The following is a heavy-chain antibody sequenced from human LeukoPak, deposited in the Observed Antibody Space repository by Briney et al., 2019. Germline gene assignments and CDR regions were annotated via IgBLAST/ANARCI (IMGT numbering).Heavy chain of an antibody. CDR2: ISSSSSYI. V-gene: IGHV3-21*04. Sequence: GGSLRLSCAASGFTFSSYSMNWVRQAPGKGLEWVSSISSSSSYIYYADSVKGRFTISRDNAKNSLYLQMNSLRAEDTAVYYCAKDWAYYGDALNWGQGTLVTVSS. CDR1: GFTFSSYS. CDR3: AKDWAYYGDALN. J-gene: IGHJ4*02. D-gene: IGHD4-17*01.